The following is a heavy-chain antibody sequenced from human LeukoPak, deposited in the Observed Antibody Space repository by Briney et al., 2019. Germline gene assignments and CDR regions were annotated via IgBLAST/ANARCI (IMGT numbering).Heavy chain of an antibody. CDR2: INPNSGGT. J-gene: IGHJ4*02. Sequence: ASVKVSCKVSGYTFTGCYMHWVRQAPGQGLEWMGRINPNSGGTNYAQKFQGRVTMTRDTSISTAYMELSRLRSDDTAVYYCARDDSDMVRGVISDYWGQRTLVTVSS. V-gene: IGHV1-2*06. CDR1: GYTFTGCY. CDR3: ARDDSDMVRGVISDY. D-gene: IGHD3-10*01.